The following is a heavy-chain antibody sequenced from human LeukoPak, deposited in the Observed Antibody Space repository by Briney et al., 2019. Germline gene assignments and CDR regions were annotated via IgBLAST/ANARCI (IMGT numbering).Heavy chain of an antibody. CDR3: ARSISGSYYY. D-gene: IGHD1-26*01. J-gene: IGHJ4*02. V-gene: IGHV3-20*04. CDR1: GFTFDDYG. CDR2: INWKGGST. Sequence: GGSLRLSCAASGFTFDDYGMSWVRQAPGKGLEWVSGINWKGGSTGYADSVKGRFTISRDNAKNSLYLQMNSLRAEDTGVYYCARSISGSYYYWGQGALLTVSS.